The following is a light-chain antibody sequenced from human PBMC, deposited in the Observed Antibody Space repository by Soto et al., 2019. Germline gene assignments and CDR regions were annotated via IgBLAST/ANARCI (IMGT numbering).Light chain of an antibody. CDR2: AVS. V-gene: IGKV2D-29*01. Sequence: DIVMTQTPLSLSITPGQPTPISCKSSQSLQYSDGKTYLYWYLQKPGQPPQLLIYAVSNRFSGVPDRFSGSGSGTDFTLNISRVEDEDVGVYYCMQSIQFPITFGQGTRLEIK. CDR1: QSLQYSDGKTY. CDR3: MQSIQFPIT. J-gene: IGKJ5*01.